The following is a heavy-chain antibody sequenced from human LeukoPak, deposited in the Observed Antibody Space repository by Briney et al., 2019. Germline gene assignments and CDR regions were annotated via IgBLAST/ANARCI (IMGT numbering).Heavy chain of an antibody. CDR1: GGSFSGYY. J-gene: IGHJ5*02. V-gene: IGHV4-34*01. Sequence: SETLSLTCAVYGGSFSGYYWSWIRQPPGKGLEWIGEINHSGSTNYNPSLKSRVTISVDTSKNQFSLKLSSVTAADTAVYYCARGRLGGARKPFDPWGQGTLVTVSS. CDR2: INHSGST. D-gene: IGHD1-14*01. CDR3: ARGRLGGARKPFDP.